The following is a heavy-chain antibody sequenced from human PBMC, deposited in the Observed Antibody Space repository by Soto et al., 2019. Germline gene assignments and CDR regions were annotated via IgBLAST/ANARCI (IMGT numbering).Heavy chain of an antibody. CDR1: EFTFSSYA. CDR2: ISGSGGST. CDR3: AKDHADSSSWFFDC. D-gene: IGHD6-13*01. V-gene: IGHV3-23*01. Sequence: GGSLRLSCAASEFTFSSYAMSWVRRAPGKGLEWVSTISGSGGSTNYADSVKGRFTISRDNSKNTVYLQMNIMRAEDTAVYYCAKDHADSSSWFFDCWGQGTLVTVSS. J-gene: IGHJ4*02.